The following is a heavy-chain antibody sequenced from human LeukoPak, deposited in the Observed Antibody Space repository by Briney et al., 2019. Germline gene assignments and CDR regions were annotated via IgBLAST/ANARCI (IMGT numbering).Heavy chain of an antibody. CDR3: ASTPNYCSGGSCYGAQGWFDP. CDR2: ISAYNGNT. J-gene: IGHJ5*02. V-gene: IGHV1-18*01. Sequence: GASVKVSCKASGYTFTSYGISWVRQAPGQGLEWMGWISAYNGNTNYAQKLQGRVTMTTDTSTSTAYMELRSLRSDDTAVYYCASTPNYCSGGSCYGAQGWFDPWGQGTLVTVSS. CDR1: GYTFTSYG. D-gene: IGHD2-15*01.